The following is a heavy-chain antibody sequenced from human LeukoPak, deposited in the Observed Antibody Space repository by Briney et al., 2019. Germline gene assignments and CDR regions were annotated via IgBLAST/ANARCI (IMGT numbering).Heavy chain of an antibody. CDR2: INFDGSST. Sequence: PGGSLRLSCAVSGFAFSNYWMHWVRQAPGKGLMWVSRINFDGSSTAYADSVKGRFTISRDNSKNTLYLQMNSLRAEDTAVYYCAKDPSGYYLLYYFDYWGQGTLVTVSS. J-gene: IGHJ4*02. CDR1: GFAFSNYW. D-gene: IGHD3-22*01. V-gene: IGHV3-74*01. CDR3: AKDPSGYYLLYYFDY.